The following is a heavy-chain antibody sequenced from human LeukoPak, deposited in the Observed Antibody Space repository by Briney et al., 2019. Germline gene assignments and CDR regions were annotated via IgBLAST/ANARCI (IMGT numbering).Heavy chain of an antibody. CDR2: ISSNGGST. J-gene: IGHJ4*02. CDR3: ASGVAGPYYFDY. Sequence: PGRSLRLSCAASGFTFSSYAMHWVRQAPGKGLEYVSAISSNGGSTYYANSVKGRFTISRDNSKNTLYLQMGSLRAEDMAVYYCASGVAGPYYFDYWGQGTLVTVSS. CDR1: GFTFSSYA. D-gene: IGHD6-19*01. V-gene: IGHV3-64*01.